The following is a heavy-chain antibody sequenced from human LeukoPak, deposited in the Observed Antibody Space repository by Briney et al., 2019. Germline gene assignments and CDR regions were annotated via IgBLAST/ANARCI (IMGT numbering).Heavy chain of an antibody. J-gene: IGHJ4*02. V-gene: IGHV4-59*01. CDR1: GGSISSYY. Sequence: SETLSLTCTVSGGSISSYYWSWIRQPPGKGLEWIGYIYYSGSTNYNPPLKSRVTISVDTSKNQFSLKLSSVTAADTAVYYCARSSRTGEKAFDYWGQGTLDTVSS. CDR2: IYYSGST. D-gene: IGHD7-27*01. CDR3: ARSSRTGEKAFDY.